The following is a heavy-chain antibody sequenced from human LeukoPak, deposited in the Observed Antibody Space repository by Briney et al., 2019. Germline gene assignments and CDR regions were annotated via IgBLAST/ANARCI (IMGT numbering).Heavy chain of an antibody. J-gene: IGHJ4*02. CDR2: IYYSGST. Sequence: TASETLSLTYTVSGGSISSGDYYWSWIRQHPGKGLEWIGYIYYSGSTYYNPSLKSRVTISVDTSKNQFSLKLSSVTAADTAVYYCASYAPYGSGSPLFDCWGQGTLVTVSS. CDR3: ASYAPYGSGSPLFDC. V-gene: IGHV4-31*03. CDR1: GGSISSGDYY. D-gene: IGHD3-10*01.